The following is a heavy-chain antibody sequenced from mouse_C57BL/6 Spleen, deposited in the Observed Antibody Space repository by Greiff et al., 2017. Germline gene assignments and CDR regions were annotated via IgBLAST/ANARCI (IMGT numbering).Heavy chain of an antibody. J-gene: IGHJ4*01. CDR1: GFSLTSYG. CDR3: AILITTVVPNAMDY. V-gene: IGHV2-5*01. CDR2: IWRGGST. D-gene: IGHD1-1*01. Sequence: VKLMESGPGLVQPSQSLSITCTVSGFSLTSYGVHWVRQSPGKGLEWLGVIWRGGSTDYNAAFMSRLSITKDNSKSQVFFKMNSLQADDTAIYYCAILITTVVPNAMDYWGQGTSVTVSS.